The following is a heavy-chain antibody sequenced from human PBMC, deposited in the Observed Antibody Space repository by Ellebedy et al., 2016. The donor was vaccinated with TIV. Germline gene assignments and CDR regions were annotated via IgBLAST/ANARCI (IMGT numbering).Heavy chain of an antibody. CDR2: IYHSGST. V-gene: IGHV4-59*01. Sequence: SETLSLTCTVSGGSIGNYYWNWIRQPPGKGLEWIGEIYHSGSTNYNPPLKSRVTISVDTSKNQFSLKLSSVTAADTAVYYCAREVGPKGFDPWGQGTLVTVSS. D-gene: IGHD1-26*01. J-gene: IGHJ5*02. CDR1: GGSIGNYY. CDR3: AREVGPKGFDP.